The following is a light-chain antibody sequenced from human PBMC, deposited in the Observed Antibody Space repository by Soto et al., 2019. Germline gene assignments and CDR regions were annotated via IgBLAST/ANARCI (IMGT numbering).Light chain of an antibody. CDR3: QRYGSSTRT. V-gene: IGKV3-20*01. Sequence: EIVLTQSPGTLSMSPGERATLSCRASQSVNSDYLAWYQQKPGQAPRLLIYGASRRATDIPDRFSGSGSGTDFTLTISRLAPEDFTVYYCQRYGSSTRTFGQGSKV. CDR1: QSVNSDY. CDR2: GAS. J-gene: IGKJ1*01.